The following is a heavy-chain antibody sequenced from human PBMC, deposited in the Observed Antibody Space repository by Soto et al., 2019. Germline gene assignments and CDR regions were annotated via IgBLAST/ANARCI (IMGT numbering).Heavy chain of an antibody. V-gene: IGHV4-4*02. CDR2: VYHTGDT. D-gene: IGHD2-21*02. CDR1: GGTVASSHW. CDR3: AREIVTAGGNNYFDP. J-gene: IGHJ5*02. Sequence: PSETLSLTCGVSGGTVASSHWWSWVRQSPGGGLEWTGNVYHTGDTNFNPSLQSRVTISVDKSNNQFSLRLNSLTAADTAVYFCAREIVTAGGNNYFDPWGPGTLVTVSS.